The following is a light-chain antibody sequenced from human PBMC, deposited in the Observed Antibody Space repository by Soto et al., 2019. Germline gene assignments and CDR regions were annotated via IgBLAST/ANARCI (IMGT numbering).Light chain of an antibody. CDR2: IND. CDR3: AAWDDSLNAL. Sequence: QLVLTQPPSASGTPGQRITISCSGSSSNIGDNPVNWYQQLPGAAPKLLIYINDQRPSGVPDRFSGSKSGTSASLAISGLQPEDEADYYCAAWDDSLNALFGTGTKVTVL. CDR1: SSNIGDNP. V-gene: IGLV1-44*01. J-gene: IGLJ1*01.